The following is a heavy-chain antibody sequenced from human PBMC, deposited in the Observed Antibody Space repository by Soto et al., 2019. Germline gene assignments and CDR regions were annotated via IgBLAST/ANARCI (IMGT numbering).Heavy chain of an antibody. CDR3: ASDLTASTTAHYYYAMDV. CDR2: IWYDGSNK. V-gene: IGHV3-33*08. CDR1: GFIFNDYA. J-gene: IGHJ6*02. D-gene: IGHD1-7*01. Sequence: AQLLESGGGLVQRGGSLRLSCATSGFIFNDYAINWVRQVPGKGLEWVAVIWYDGSNKYYADSVKGRLTISRDNSKNTLYLQMNSLRAEDTAVYYCASDLTASTTAHYYYAMDVWGQGTTVTVSS.